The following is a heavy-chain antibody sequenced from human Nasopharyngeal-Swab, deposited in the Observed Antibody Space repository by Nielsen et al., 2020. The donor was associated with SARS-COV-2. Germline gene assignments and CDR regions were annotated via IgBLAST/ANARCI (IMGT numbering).Heavy chain of an antibody. Sequence: GESLKISCAASGFTFSSYSTNWVRQAPGKGLEWVSCISSGRTSIYYADSVKGRFTISRDNAKNSLYLQMNSLRAEDTAVYYCARGDTDLVTIRDYWGQGTLVTVSS. D-gene: IGHD5-18*01. CDR3: ARGDTDLVTIRDY. CDR2: ISSGRTSI. CDR1: GFTFSSYS. V-gene: IGHV3-21*01. J-gene: IGHJ4*02.